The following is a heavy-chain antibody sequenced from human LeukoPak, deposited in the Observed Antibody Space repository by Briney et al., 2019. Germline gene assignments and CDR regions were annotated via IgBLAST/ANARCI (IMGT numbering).Heavy chain of an antibody. D-gene: IGHD2-15*01. CDR2: IIPIFGAA. CDR1: GGTFSSYA. V-gene: IGHV1-69*01. J-gene: IGHJ6*02. CDR3: ARVPMVDSYYYYGMDV. Sequence: SVKVSCKASGGTFSSYAISWVRQAPGQGLEWMGGIIPIFGAANYAQKFQGRVTITADESTSTAYMELSSLRSEDTAVYYCARVPMVDSYYYYGMDVWGQGTTVTVSS.